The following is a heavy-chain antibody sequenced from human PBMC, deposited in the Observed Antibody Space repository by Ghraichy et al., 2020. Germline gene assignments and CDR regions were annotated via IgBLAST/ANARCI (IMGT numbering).Heavy chain of an antibody. CDR3: TTMIVGATPDF. CDR2: ISTSSSHM. J-gene: IGHJ4*02. D-gene: IGHD1-26*01. CDR1: GFTFSNYS. Sequence: LSLTCAASGFTFSNYSMSWVRQAPGKGLEWVSSISTSSSHMYYADSVKGRFTISRDNAKNSVYLQMNSLRAEDTAVYYCTTMIVGATPDFWGQGPLVTVSS. V-gene: IGHV3-21*01.